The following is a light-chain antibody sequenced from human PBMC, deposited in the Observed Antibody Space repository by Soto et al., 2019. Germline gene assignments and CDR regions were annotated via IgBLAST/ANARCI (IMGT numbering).Light chain of an antibody. CDR3: EQAYNTPRT. CDR2: AAS. V-gene: IGKV1-39*01. CDR1: QTIKNY. Sequence: DIQMTQSPSSLSASVGDRVTITCRASQTIKNYLNWFQQRPGQAPKVLIYAASSLQSGVPSRFSGSGSGTDFTLTISSLQPEDFATYYCEQAYNTPRTFGQGTQVDIK. J-gene: IGKJ1*01.